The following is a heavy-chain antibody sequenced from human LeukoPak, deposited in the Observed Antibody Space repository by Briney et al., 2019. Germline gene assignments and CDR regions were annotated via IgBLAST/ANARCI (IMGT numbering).Heavy chain of an antibody. Sequence: SETLSLTCTVSGGSISSSSYYWGWIRQPPGKGLEWIGSIYYGGSPYYNPSLKSRVTISVDTSKNQFSLKLSSVTAADTAVYCCARLRALLWFGEHHYYFDYWGQGTLVTVSS. D-gene: IGHD3-10*01. CDR2: IYYGGSP. J-gene: IGHJ4*02. V-gene: IGHV4-39*01. CDR3: ARLRALLWFGEHHYYFDY. CDR1: GGSISSSSYY.